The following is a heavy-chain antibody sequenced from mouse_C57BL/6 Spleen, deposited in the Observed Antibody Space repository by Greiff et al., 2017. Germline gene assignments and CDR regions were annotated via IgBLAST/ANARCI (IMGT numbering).Heavy chain of an antibody. CDR1: GYTFTSYW. CDR3: ARRIYYDYENWFDY. CDR2: IDPSDSYT. V-gene: IGHV1-50*01. J-gene: IGHJ2*01. Sequence: QVQLQQPGAELVKPGASVKLSCKASGYTFTSYWMQWVKQRPGQGLEWIGEIDPSDSYTTYNQKFKGKATLTVDTSSSTAYMQLSSLTSEDSAVYYCARRIYYDYENWFDYWGQGTTLTVSS. D-gene: IGHD2-4*01.